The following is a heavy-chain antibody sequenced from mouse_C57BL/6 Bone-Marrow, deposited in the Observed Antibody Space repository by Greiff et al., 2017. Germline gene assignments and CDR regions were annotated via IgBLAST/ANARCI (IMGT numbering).Heavy chain of an antibody. CDR3: ARDSLNAMDD. CDR1: GFTFSDYG. D-gene: IGHD2-12*01. Sequence: DVKLVDPGGGLVRPGGSLKFSCAASGFTFSDYGMHWVRRAPEKGLEWVAYISSGSSTIYSADTVKGRFTIDRDNAKNTLFLQRTSLRSEATAMYYCARDSLNAMDDWGQGTSVTVSS. V-gene: IGHV5-17*01. CDR2: ISSGSSTI. J-gene: IGHJ4*01.